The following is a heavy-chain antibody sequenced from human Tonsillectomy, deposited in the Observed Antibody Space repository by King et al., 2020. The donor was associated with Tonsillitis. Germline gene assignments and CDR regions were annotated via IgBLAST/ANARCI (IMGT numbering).Heavy chain of an antibody. CDR2: IRFDGSNE. Sequence: VQLVESGGGVVQPGGSLRLSCAASGFTFSHHALHWVRQAPGKGLEWVTYIRFDGSNEYYVDSVKGRFTISRDNSRNTLYLQMNSLRTEDTAVYYCAIFGSIAGRRDCWGQGTLVSVSS. V-gene: IGHV3-30*02. CDR1: GFTFSHHA. J-gene: IGHJ4*02. D-gene: IGHD6-6*01. CDR3: AIFGSIAGRRDC.